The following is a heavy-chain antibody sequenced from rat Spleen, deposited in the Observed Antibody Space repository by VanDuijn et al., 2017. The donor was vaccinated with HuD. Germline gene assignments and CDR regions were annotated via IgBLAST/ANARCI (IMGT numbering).Heavy chain of an antibody. D-gene: IGHD1-11*01. CDR2: ITYDGSST. J-gene: IGHJ2*01. CDR3: ARRHYGYTDYFDY. CDR1: GFTFRDYN. V-gene: IGHV5-7*01. Sequence: EVQLVESGGGLVQPGRSLKLSCAASGFTFRDYNMAWVRQAPRKGLEWVATITYDGSSTYYRDSVKGRFTISRDNAKTSLYLQMDSLRSEDTATYYCARRHYGYTDYFDYWGQGVMVPVSS.